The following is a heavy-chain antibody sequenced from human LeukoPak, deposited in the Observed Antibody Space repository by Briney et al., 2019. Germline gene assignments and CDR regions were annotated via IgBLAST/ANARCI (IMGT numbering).Heavy chain of an antibody. CDR2: SNEDGSTT. V-gene: IGHV3-74*01. D-gene: IGHD1-26*01. J-gene: IGHJ4*02. Sequence: GGSLRLSCATSGFSFSNAWMNWVRQAPGKGLVWVSRSNEDGSTTNYADSVKGRFTISRDNAKNTLYLQMNSLTAEDTAVYYCVRDLGGRSGHWGQGTLVTVSS. CDR1: GFSFSNAW. CDR3: VRDLGGRSGH.